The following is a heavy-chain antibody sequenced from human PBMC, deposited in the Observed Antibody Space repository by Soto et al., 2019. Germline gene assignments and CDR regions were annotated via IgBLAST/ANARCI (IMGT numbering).Heavy chain of an antibody. D-gene: IGHD6-19*01. V-gene: IGHV1-18*01. J-gene: IGHJ4*02. CDR1: GYTFTRHG. CDR3: AREGRIGWLGIDN. CDR2: ISTYNVNT. Sequence: QVQLVQSGPEVKKPGASVKVSCKASGYTFTRHGFSWVRQAPGQGLEWMGWISTYNVNTHYAQKFRGRVTMTADTSANTVYMEVTSLRPDDTAIYYCAREGRIGWLGIDNRGQGTRVTVSS.